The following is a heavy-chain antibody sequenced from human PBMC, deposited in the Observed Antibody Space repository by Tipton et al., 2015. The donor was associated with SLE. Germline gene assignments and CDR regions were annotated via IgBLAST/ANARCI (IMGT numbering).Heavy chain of an antibody. J-gene: IGHJ2*01. CDR1: GGSISSYY. CDR2: IYYSGST. CDR3: ARGVVVAAFDL. D-gene: IGHD2-15*01. V-gene: IGHV4-59*01. Sequence: TLSLTCTVSGGSISSYYWSWIRQPPGKGLEWIGYIYYSGSTNYNPSPKSRVTISVDTSKNQFSLKLSSVTAADTAVYYCARGVVVAAFDLWGRGTLVTVSS.